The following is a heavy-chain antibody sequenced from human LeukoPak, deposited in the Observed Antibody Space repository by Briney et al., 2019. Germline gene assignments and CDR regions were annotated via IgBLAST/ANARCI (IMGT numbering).Heavy chain of an antibody. CDR1: GGTFSSYA. CDR3: ASRIVGATTFDY. Sequence: GASVKVSCKASGGTFSSYAISWVRQAPGQGLEWMGGIIPIFSTANYAQKFQGRVTITADESTSTAYMELSSLRSEDTAVHYCASRIVGATTFDYWGQGTLVTVSS. D-gene: IGHD1-26*01. V-gene: IGHV1-69*13. J-gene: IGHJ4*02. CDR2: IIPIFSTA.